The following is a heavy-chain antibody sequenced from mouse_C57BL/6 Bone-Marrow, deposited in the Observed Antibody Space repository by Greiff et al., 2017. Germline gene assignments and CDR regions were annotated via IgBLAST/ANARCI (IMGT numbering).Heavy chain of an antibody. CDR1: GFTFSSYG. V-gene: IGHV5-6*01. CDR2: ISSGGSYT. D-gene: IGHD2-3*01. CDR3: ARRDGYRLAE. Sequence: DVQLVESGGDLVKPGGSLKLSCAASGFTFSSYGMSWVRQTPDKRLEWVATISSGGSYTYYPDSVKGRFTISRDNAKNTLYLQMSSLKSEDTAMYYCARRDGYRLAEWGQGTLVNVSA. J-gene: IGHJ3*01.